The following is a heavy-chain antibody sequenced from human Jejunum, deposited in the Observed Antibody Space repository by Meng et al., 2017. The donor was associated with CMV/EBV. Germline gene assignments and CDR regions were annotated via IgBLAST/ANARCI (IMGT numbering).Heavy chain of an antibody. CDR2: ITSSSTYI. CDR3: ARDYRRGDGSG. J-gene: IGHJ4*02. D-gene: IGHD2-21*02. CDR1: GFTFRTYT. V-gene: IGHV3-21*01. Sequence: CGASGFTFRTYTMNWVRQAPGKGLEWVSSITSSSTYIYYADSAKGRFTISRDNAKNSLYLQMNSLRADDTAVYYCARDYRRGDGSGWGQGTLVTVSS.